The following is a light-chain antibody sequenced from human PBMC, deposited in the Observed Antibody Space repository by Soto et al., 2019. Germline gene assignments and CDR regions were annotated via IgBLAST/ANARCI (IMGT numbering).Light chain of an antibody. V-gene: IGLV6-57*04. CDR3: QSYDSSTVV. CDR1: SGSIVNNY. Sequence: NFMLTQPHSVSESPGKTVTISCTRSSGSIVNNYVQWYQQRPGSVPTTVIYEGNQRPSGVPDRFSGSTDGSSNSASLTISGLQTEDEADYYCQSYDSSTVVFGGGTKVTVL. CDR2: EGN. J-gene: IGLJ2*01.